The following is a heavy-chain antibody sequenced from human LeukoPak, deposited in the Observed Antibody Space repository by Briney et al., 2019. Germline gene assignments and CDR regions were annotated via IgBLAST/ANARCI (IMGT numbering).Heavy chain of an antibody. D-gene: IGHD6-6*01. Sequence: SETLSLTCAVYGGSFSGYYWSWIRQPPGKGLEWIGEINHSGSTNYNPSLKSRVTISVDTSKNQFSLKLSSVTAADTAVYYCARHPQTGVRKQLGWFDPWGQGTLVTVSS. CDR1: GGSFSGYY. J-gene: IGHJ5*02. V-gene: IGHV4-34*01. CDR3: ARHPQTGVRKQLGWFDP. CDR2: INHSGST.